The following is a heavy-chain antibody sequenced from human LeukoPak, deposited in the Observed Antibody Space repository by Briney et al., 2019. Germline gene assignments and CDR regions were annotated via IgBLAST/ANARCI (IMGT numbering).Heavy chain of an antibody. V-gene: IGHV3-23*01. CDR2: IRGSSGST. D-gene: IGHD5-12*01. J-gene: IGHJ4*02. CDR1: GFTFSSYA. Sequence: GGSLRLSCAASGFTFSSYAMSWVRQAPGKGLEWVPAIRGSSGSTYYADSAKGRFTISRDDSKNTLYLQMNSLRAEDTAVYYCAKEREYSGYEPLPNDYWGQGTLVTVSS. CDR3: AKEREYSGYEPLPNDY.